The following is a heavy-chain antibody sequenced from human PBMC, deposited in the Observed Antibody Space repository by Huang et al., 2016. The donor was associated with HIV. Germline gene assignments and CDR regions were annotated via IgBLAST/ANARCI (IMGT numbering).Heavy chain of an antibody. V-gene: IGHV4-34*02. CDR1: GGSLSGYY. J-gene: IGHJ5*02. Sequence: QVHIQQWGAGLFKSAETMSLTCAVYGGSLSGYYWSWLRPTPGKGREWIGEINNLGIPNYKPSLNSRVSISMDGSKKQCSLKLRSISDADTAVYFCARDATKNPRGWFDPWGQGTLVTVSS. CDR2: INNLGIP. D-gene: IGHD3-10*01. CDR3: ARDATKNPRGWFDP.